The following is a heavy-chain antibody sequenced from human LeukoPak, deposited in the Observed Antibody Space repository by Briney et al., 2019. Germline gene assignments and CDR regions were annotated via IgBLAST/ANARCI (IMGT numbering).Heavy chain of an antibody. CDR1: GGPFSGYY. V-gene: IGHV4-34*01. CDR3: ARIARIAAAGT. CDR2: INHSGST. D-gene: IGHD6-13*01. J-gene: IGHJ4*02. Sequence: PSETLSLTCAVYGGPFSGYYWSWIRQPPGKGLEWIGEINHSGSTNYNPSLKSRVTISVDTSKNQFSLKLSSVTAADTAVYYCARIARIAAAGTWGQGTLVTVSS.